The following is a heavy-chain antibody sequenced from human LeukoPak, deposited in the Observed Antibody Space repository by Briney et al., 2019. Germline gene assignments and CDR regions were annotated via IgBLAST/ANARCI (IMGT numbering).Heavy chain of an antibody. CDR3: ARGPRENDFWSGYYTGVWEFYYYYYMDV. CDR1: GGSFSGYY. J-gene: IGHJ6*03. V-gene: IGHV4-34*01. CDR2: INHSGST. Sequence: SETLSLTCAVYGGSFSGYYWSWIRQPPGKGLEWIGEINHSGSTNYNPSLKSRVTISVDTSKNQFSLKLSSVTAADTAVYYCARGPRENDFWSGYYTGVWEFYYYYYMDVWGKGTTVTVSS. D-gene: IGHD3-3*01.